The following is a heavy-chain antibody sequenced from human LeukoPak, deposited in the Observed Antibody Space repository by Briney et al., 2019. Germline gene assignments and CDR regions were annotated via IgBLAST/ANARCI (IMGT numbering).Heavy chain of an antibody. V-gene: IGHV4-39*07. J-gene: IGHJ6*03. CDR2: IYYSGST. CDR1: GASVSGSPYY. Sequence: KPSETLSLTCTVSGASVSGSPYYWGWIRQPPGKGLEWIGSIYYSGSTYYNPSLKSRVTISVDTSKNQSSLKLSSVTAADTAVYYCARDRQLRYFDWLLRGSYMDVWGKGTTVTVSS. D-gene: IGHD3-9*01. CDR3: ARDRQLRYFDWLLRGSYMDV.